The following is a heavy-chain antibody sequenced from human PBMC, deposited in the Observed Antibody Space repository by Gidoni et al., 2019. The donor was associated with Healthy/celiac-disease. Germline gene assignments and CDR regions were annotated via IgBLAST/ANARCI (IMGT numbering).Heavy chain of an antibody. CDR1: GFTFSLYA. CDR3: ATPFGGDYYDSSGYYYPRQ. Sequence: EVQLLESGGGLLQPGGSLRLSCSASGFTFSLYATSWDCPAPGQGLGWVSAISGSGGSTYYADSVKGRFTISRDNTKNTLYLKMNSLRAEDTAVYYCATPFGGDYYDSSGYYYPRQWGQGTLVTVSS. D-gene: IGHD3-22*01. CDR2: ISGSGGST. J-gene: IGHJ4*02. V-gene: IGHV3-23*01.